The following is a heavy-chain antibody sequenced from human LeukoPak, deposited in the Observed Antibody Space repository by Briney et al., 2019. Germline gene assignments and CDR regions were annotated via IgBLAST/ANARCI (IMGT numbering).Heavy chain of an antibody. Sequence: PSETLSPTCTVSGASISSHCWSWIRQPPGRGLEWIGYICYSGSTNSNPSLKSRVTISVDTSKNQFSLKLSSVTAADTAVYYCARGRSRPRGIFSSGWPQYFQHWGQGTLVTVSS. CDR2: ICYSGST. V-gene: IGHV4-59*11. J-gene: IGHJ1*01. CDR3: ARGRSRPRGIFSSGWPQYFQH. CDR1: GASISSHC. D-gene: IGHD6-19*01.